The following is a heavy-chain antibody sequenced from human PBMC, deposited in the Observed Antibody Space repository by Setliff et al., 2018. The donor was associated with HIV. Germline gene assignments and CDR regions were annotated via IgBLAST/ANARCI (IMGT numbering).Heavy chain of an antibody. Sequence: PSETLSLTCTVSGDFFSTDYYWGWTRQSPGKGLEWVANIKQDGSEKYYVDSVKGRFTISRDNAKNSLYLQMNSLRAEDTAVYYCARDFGYGGNRILNYYGMDVWGQGTTVTVSS. CDR2: IKQDGSEK. CDR3: ARDFGYGGNRILNYYGMDV. V-gene: IGHV3-7*01. D-gene: IGHD4-17*01. CDR1: GDFFSTDY. J-gene: IGHJ6*02.